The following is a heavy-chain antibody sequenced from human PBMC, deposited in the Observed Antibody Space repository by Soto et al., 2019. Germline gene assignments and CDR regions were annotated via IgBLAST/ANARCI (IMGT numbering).Heavy chain of an antibody. CDR1: GFAFNDFA. D-gene: IGHD6-13*01. CDR2: LSWNSGNK. J-gene: IGHJ4*02. CDR3: AKFGTAAAGDVADY. V-gene: IGHV3-9*01. Sequence: GGSLRLSCVASGFAFNDFAMHWVRQAPGKGLEWVSGLSWNSGNKGYADSVKGRFSISRDNAKNSLYLQMNSLRPEDTALYYCAKFGTAAAGDVADYWGQGTPVTVSS.